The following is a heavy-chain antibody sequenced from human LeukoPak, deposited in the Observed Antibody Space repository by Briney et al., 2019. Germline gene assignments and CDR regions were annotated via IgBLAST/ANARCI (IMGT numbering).Heavy chain of an antibody. D-gene: IGHD7-27*01. Sequence: SETLSLTCSVSGGSISNFYWSWIRQPPGKGLEWIGYIYSNGGTNYNPSLKSRVTMSVDTSKNQFSLKLSSVTAADTAVYYCARHSVGIRTYYFDYWGQGTLVTVSS. J-gene: IGHJ4*02. CDR2: IYSNGGT. CDR1: GGSISNFY. V-gene: IGHV4-59*08. CDR3: ARHSVGIRTYYFDY.